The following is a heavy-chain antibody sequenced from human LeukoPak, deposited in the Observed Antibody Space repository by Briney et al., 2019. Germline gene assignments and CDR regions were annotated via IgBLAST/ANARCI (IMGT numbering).Heavy chain of an antibody. CDR2: INPDSGAT. V-gene: IGHV1-2*02. CDR1: GYTFTGYY. D-gene: IGHD6-6*01. J-gene: IGHJ4*02. Sequence: ASVKVSCKTSGYTFTGYYIHWVRQAPGQGLEWMGWINPDSGATNYAPKFQGRVTMSSDTSITTAYMDLSSLTSDDTAVYYCARGSWQLAEEVYWGQGTLVTVSS. CDR3: ARGSWQLAEEVY.